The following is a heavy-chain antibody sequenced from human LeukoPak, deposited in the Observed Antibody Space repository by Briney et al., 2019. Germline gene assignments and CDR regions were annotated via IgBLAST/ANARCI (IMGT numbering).Heavy chain of an antibody. V-gene: IGHV3-30*03. CDR2: ISYDGSNK. Sequence: GESLRLSCAASGFTFTTYWMTWVRQAPGKGLEWVAVISYDGSNKYYADSVKGRFIISRDNSKNTLYLQMNSLRAEDTAVYYCARGENYQDSSGYYSRYFQHWGQGTLVTVSS. CDR1: GFTFTTYW. J-gene: IGHJ1*01. CDR3: ARGENYQDSSGYYSRYFQH. D-gene: IGHD3-22*01.